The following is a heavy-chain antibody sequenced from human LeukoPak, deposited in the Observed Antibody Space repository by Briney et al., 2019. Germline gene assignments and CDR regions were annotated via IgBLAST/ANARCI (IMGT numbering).Heavy chain of an antibody. D-gene: IGHD2-15*01. J-gene: IGHJ4*02. CDR3: ASGQGGGYPEDFDY. CDR2: ISYDGSNK. CDR1: GFTFSSYA. V-gene: IGHV3-30-3*01. Sequence: GGSLRLSCAASGFTFSSYAMHWVRQAPGKGLEWVAVISYDGSNKYYADSVKGRFIISRDNSKNTLYLQMNSLRAEDTAVYYCASGQGGGYPEDFDYWGQGTLVTVSS.